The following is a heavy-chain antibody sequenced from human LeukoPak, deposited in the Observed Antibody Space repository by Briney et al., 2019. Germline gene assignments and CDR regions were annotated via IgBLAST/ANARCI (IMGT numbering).Heavy chain of an antibody. V-gene: IGHV4-59*01. D-gene: IGHD3-10*01. J-gene: IGHJ6*02. Sequence: SETLSLTCTVSGVSINTYFWSWIRQPPGKGLEWIGYIYYSGSTNYNPSLKSRVTISVDTSKNQFSLKLSSVTAADTAVYYCARDVGKLGGQNYYYYYGMDVWGQGTTVTVSS. CDR1: GVSINTYF. CDR3: ARDVGKLGGQNYYYYYGMDV. CDR2: IYYSGST.